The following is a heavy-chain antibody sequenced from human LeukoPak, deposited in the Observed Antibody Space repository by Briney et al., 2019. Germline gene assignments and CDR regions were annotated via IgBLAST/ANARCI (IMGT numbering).Heavy chain of an antibody. CDR1: GFTFSSYG. V-gene: IGHV3-30*02. Sequence: GGSLRLSCAASGFTFSSYGMHWVRQAPGKGLEWVAFIRYDGSNKYYADSVKGRFTISRDNSKNTLYLQMNSLRAEDTAVYYCAKDPLGSGSYLSYFDYWGQGTLVTVSS. D-gene: IGHD3-10*01. CDR2: IRYDGSNK. J-gene: IGHJ4*02. CDR3: AKDPLGSGSYLSYFDY.